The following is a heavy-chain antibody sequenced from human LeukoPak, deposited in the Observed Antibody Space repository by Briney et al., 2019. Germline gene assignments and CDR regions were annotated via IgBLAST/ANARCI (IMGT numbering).Heavy chain of an antibody. J-gene: IGHJ5*02. CDR1: GYSFTSYW. D-gene: IGHD1-26*01. Sequence: GESLKISCKGSGYSFTSYWIGWVRQMPGKGLEWMGIIYPGDSDTGYSPSFQGQVTISADKSISTAYLQWSSLKASDTAMYYCARAPYSGSSNAGPYNWFDPWGQGTLVTVSS. CDR3: ARAPYSGSSNAGPYNWFDP. CDR2: IYPGDSDT. V-gene: IGHV5-51*01.